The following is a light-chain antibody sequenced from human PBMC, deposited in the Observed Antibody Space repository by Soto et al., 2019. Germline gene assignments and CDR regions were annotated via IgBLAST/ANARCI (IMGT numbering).Light chain of an antibody. J-gene: IGLJ3*02. CDR3: QSYDSTLRGV. CDR1: SSDVGAYNY. Sequence: QSALTQPASVSGSPGQSITISCTGTSSDVGAYNYVSWYQQHPDKAPKVMIYEVTNRPSGVSNRFSGSKSGTSVALVITGLQAEDEADYYCQSYDSTLRGVFGGGTKLTVL. V-gene: IGLV2-14*01. CDR2: EVT.